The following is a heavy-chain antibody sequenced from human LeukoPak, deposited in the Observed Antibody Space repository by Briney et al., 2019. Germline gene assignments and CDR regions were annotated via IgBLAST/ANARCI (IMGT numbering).Heavy chain of an antibody. CDR1: GGTFSSYA. Sequence: SVKVSCKASGGTFSSYAISWVRQAPGQGLEWMGGIIPIFGTANYAQKFQGRVTIAADESTSTAYMELSSLRSEDTAVYYCARDRIVGAPYFDYWGQGTLVTVSS. J-gene: IGHJ4*02. V-gene: IGHV1-69*01. D-gene: IGHD1-26*01. CDR2: IIPIFGTA. CDR3: ARDRIVGAPYFDY.